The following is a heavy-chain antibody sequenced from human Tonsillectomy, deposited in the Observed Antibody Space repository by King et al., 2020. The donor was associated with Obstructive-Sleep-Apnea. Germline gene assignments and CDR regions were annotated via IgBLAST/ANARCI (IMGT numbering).Heavy chain of an antibody. J-gene: IGHJ4*02. D-gene: IGHD3-9*01. V-gene: IGHV4-31*03. Sequence: VQLQESGPGLVKPSQTLSLTCTVSGGSISSGGYYWSWIRQHPGKCLEWIGYIYYSGSTYYNPSLKSRVTISVDTSKNQFSLKLSSVTAADTAVYYCARVGRDDILTGSPFDYWGQGTLVTVSS. CDR3: ARVGRDDILTGSPFDY. CDR2: IYYSGST. CDR1: GGSISSGGYY.